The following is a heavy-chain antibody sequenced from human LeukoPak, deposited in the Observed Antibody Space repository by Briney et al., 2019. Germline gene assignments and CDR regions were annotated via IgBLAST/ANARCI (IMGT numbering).Heavy chain of an antibody. CDR3: ATSNWFDP. J-gene: IGHJ5*02. CDR2: INSGGTTT. D-gene: IGHD2-2*01. CDR1: GFTFSTYW. Sequence: GGSLRLSCAASGFTFSTYWMHWVRQAPGKGLVWVSRINSGGTTTNYAASVKGRFTISRDNAKNTLYLQMNSLRGEDTAVYYCATSNWFDPWGQGTLVTVSS. V-gene: IGHV3-74*01.